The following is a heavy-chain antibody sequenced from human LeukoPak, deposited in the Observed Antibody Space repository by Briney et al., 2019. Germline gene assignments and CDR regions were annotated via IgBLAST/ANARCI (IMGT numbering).Heavy chain of an antibody. CDR2: ISGSGGST. J-gene: IGHJ4*02. D-gene: IGHD3-22*01. Sequence: GGSLRLSCAASGFTFSSHAMSWVRQAPGKGLEWVSAISGSGGSTYYADSVKGRFTISRDNSKNTLYLQMNSLRAEDTAVYYCAKFDSSGYYFNHWGQGTLVTVSS. CDR1: GFTFSSHA. CDR3: AKFDSSGYYFNH. V-gene: IGHV3-23*01.